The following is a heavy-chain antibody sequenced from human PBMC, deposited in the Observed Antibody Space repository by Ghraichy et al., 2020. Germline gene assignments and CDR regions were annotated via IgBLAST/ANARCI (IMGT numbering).Heavy chain of an antibody. J-gene: IGHJ4*02. V-gene: IGHV3-7*01. CDR2: IKHDGSDN. CDR1: GFTFNAYW. Sequence: ESLNISCATSGFTFNAYWMTWVRQAPGKGLEWVANIKHDGSDNYYAASVKGRFTISRDNAKNSVFLQMNSLSAEDTAVYYCARLNYDSSGFFPTHPDYWGQGALVAVSS. D-gene: IGHD3-22*01. CDR3: ARLNYDSSGFFPTHPDY.